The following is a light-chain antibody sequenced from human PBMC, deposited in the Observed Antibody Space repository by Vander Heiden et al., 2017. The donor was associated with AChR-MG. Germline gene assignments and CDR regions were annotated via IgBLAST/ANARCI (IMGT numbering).Light chain of an antibody. CDR3: QHYNNYPPT. V-gene: IGKV1D-16*01. CDR2: AAS. J-gene: IGKJ3*01. Sequence: DIRLTQSPSSLSASVGDRVAITCRASQHITSWVAWYQQRPNKAPKFLLYAASRVHTGVPSRFSGSGFGTEFTLYINGLQPEDSATYYCQHYNNYPPTFGPGTIVDVK. CDR1: QHITSW.